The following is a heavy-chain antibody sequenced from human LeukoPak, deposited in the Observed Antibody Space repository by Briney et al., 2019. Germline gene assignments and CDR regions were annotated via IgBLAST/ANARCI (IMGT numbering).Heavy chain of an antibody. Sequence: SETLSLTCTVSNGSISSYYWSWIRQSPGKGLEWIGNIYYTGSTNYNPSLQSRVSISIDTSKNQFSLNLTSVTAADTAAYYCARASDSGSYYGFDHWGQGTLVTVSS. CDR1: NGSISSYY. CDR2: IYYTGST. D-gene: IGHD3-10*01. CDR3: ARASDSGSYYGFDH. V-gene: IGHV4-59*01. J-gene: IGHJ4*02.